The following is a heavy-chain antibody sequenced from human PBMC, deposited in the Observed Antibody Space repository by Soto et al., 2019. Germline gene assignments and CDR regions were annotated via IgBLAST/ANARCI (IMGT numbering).Heavy chain of an antibody. D-gene: IGHD1-26*01. CDR3: ARGEQFPIYY. Sequence: ASVKVSCKASGYTFTGYYMHWVRQAPGQGLEWMGCISPNSGVTNYAQNFQDRVTMTRDTSISTFYMELSRLRSDDTAVYYCARGEQFPIYYWGQGTLVTVSS. J-gene: IGHJ4*02. CDR2: ISPNSGVT. V-gene: IGHV1-2*02. CDR1: GYTFTGYY.